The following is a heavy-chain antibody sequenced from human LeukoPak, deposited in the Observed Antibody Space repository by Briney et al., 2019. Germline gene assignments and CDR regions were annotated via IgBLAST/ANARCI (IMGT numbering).Heavy chain of an antibody. CDR2: INSDGSST. J-gene: IGHJ4*02. V-gene: IGHV3-74*01. D-gene: IGHD2-2*01. CDR3: AAAESRTPFDY. CDR1: GFTFSSYS. Sequence: GGSLRLSCAASGFTFSSYSMNWVRQAPGKGLVWVSRINSDGSSTSYADSVKGRFTISRDNAKNTLYLQMNSLRAEDTAVYYCAAAESRTPFDYWGQGTLVTVSS.